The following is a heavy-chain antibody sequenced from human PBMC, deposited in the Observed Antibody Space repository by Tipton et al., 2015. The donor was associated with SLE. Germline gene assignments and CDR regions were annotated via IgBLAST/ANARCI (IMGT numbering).Heavy chain of an antibody. CDR2: IYTSEST. J-gene: IGHJ4*02. CDR3: ARGVGADY. V-gene: IGHV4-61*09. CDR1: GDSINSGTYY. D-gene: IGHD1-26*01. Sequence: TLSLTCTVSGDSINSGTYYWSWIRQPAGKGLEWIGNIYTSESTNYNPSLKSRVTISVDTSKNQFSLKLSSVTAADTAMYYCARGVGADYWGQGTLVTVSS.